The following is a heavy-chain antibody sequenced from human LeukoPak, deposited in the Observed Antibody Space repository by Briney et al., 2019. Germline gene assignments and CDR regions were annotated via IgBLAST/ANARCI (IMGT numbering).Heavy chain of an antibody. V-gene: IGHV4-61*02. D-gene: IGHD3-22*01. CDR2: IYTSGST. J-gene: IGHJ4*02. CDR3: ARAHQSRISGYLEYYFDY. CDR1: GGSISSGHYY. Sequence: PSETLSLTCNVSGGSISSGHYYWSWIRQHPGRGLEWIGRIYTSGSTNYNPSLKSRVTMSVDTSKNQFSLKLSSVTAADTAVYYCARAHQSRISGYLEYYFDYWGQGTLVTVSS.